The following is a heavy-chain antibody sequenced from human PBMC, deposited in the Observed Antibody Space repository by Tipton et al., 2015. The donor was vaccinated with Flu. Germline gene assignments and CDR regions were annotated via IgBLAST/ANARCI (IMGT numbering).Heavy chain of an antibody. CDR3: ARTHYYDSSGPSQYFDY. Sequence: LRLSCTVSGGSISSGGYYWSWIRQHPGKGLEWIGYIYYSGSTYYNPSLKSRVTISVDTSKNQFSLKLSSVTAADTAVYYCARTHYYDSSGPSQYFDYWGQGTLVTVSS. CDR2: IYYSGST. J-gene: IGHJ4*02. CDR1: GGSISSGGYY. D-gene: IGHD3-22*01. V-gene: IGHV4-31*02.